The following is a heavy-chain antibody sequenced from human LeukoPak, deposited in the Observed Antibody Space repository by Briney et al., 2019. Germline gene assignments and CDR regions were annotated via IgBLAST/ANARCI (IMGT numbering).Heavy chain of an antibody. D-gene: IGHD3-22*01. V-gene: IGHV3-30-3*01. J-gene: IGHJ3*02. CDR1: GFTFSSYA. Sequence: GGSLRLSCAASGFTFSSYAMHWVRQAPGKGLEWVAVISYDGSNKYYADSVKGRFTISRDNSKNTLYLQMNSLRAEDTAVYYCARGHDYYDSSGLGWVAFDIWGQGTMVTVSP. CDR2: ISYDGSNK. CDR3: ARGHDYYDSSGLGWVAFDI.